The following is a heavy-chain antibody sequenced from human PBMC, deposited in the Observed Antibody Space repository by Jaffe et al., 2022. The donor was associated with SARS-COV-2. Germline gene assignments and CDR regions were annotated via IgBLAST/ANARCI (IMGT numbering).Heavy chain of an antibody. CDR2: IIPIFGTA. J-gene: IGHJ3*02. V-gene: IGHV1-69*01. CDR1: GGTFSSYA. CDR3: ARDNTLPYCGGDCLAFDI. Sequence: QVQLVQSGAEVKKPGSSVKVSCKASGGTFSSYAISWVRQAPGQGLEWMGGIIPIFGTANYAQKFQGRVTITADESTSTAYMELSSLRSEDTAVYYCARDNTLPYCGGDCLAFDIWGQGTMVTVSS. D-gene: IGHD2-21*02.